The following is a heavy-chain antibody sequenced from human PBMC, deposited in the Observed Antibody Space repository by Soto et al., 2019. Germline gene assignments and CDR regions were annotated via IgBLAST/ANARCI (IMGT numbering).Heavy chain of an antibody. V-gene: IGHV3-15*01. CDR1: GFTFSNAW. Sequence: EVQLVESGGGLVKPGGSLRLSCAASGFTFSNAWMNLVRQAPGKGLELVGIIKSKIDAGATDYAAPVKGRCTISRDDSRNTLYLQMNSLKIEDTAVYYWAPDVRYYYYMDVWGKGTTVTVSS. J-gene: IGHJ6*03. CDR2: IKSKIDAGAT. CDR3: APDVRYYYYMDV.